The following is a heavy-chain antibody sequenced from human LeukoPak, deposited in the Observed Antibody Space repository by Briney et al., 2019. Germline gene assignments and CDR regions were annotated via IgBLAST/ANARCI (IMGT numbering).Heavy chain of an antibody. D-gene: IGHD3-9*01. Sequence: GASVKVSCKAAGYTFTTYDITWVRQATGQGLDWMGWMNPKSGNTLYAQKFQGRVTMSRNTSISTAYMELSSVRSDDTAVYYCARVMAIRYFDWLTYYYYYYMDVWGKGTTVTISS. CDR3: ARVMAIRYFDWLTYYYYYYMDV. J-gene: IGHJ6*03. CDR1: GYTFTTYD. CDR2: MNPKSGNT. V-gene: IGHV1-8*01.